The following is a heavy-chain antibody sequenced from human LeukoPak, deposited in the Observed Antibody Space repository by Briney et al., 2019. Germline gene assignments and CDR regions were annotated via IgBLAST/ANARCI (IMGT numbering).Heavy chain of an antibody. J-gene: IGHJ4*02. Sequence: SETLSLTCTVAGGSISSSSYYWGWIRQPPGKGLEWIGSIYYSGSTYYNPSLKSRVTISVDTSKNQFSLKLSSVTAADTAVYYCARDRNSRGRDYWGQGTLVTVSS. CDR3: ARDRNSRGRDY. CDR1: GGSISSSSYY. D-gene: IGHD6-19*01. V-gene: IGHV4-39*07. CDR2: IYYSGST.